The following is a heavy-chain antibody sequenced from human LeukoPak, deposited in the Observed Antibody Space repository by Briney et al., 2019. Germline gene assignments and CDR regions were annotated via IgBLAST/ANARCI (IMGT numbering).Heavy chain of an antibody. V-gene: IGHV3-30*02. CDR1: GFTFSSYG. J-gene: IGHJ4*02. Sequence: RGSLRLSCAASGFTFSSYGMHWVRQAPGKGLEWVAFIRYDGSNKYYADSVKGRFTISRDNSKNTLYLQMNSLRAEDTAVYYCAKDKGGNYYGSGSLNRWGQGTLVTVSS. CDR3: AKDKGGNYYGSGSLNR. D-gene: IGHD3-10*01. CDR2: IRYDGSNK.